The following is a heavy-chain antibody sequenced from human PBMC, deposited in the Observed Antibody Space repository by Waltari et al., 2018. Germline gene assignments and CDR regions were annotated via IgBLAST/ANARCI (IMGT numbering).Heavy chain of an antibody. CDR3: ARQVSSGVYNWFDP. CDR1: GGSISSGGYY. CDR2: IYYSGST. Sequence: QVQLQESGPGLVKPSQTLSLTCTVSGGSISSGGYYWSWIRQHPGKGLEWIGYIYYSGSTYYNPSLKSRVTISVDTSKNQFSLKLSSVTAADTAMYYCARQVSSGVYNWFDPWGQGTLVTVSS. D-gene: IGHD6-19*01. V-gene: IGHV4-31*03. J-gene: IGHJ5*02.